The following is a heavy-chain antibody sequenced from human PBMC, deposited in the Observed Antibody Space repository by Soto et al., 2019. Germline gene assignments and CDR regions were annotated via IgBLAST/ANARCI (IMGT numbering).Heavy chain of an antibody. V-gene: IGHV4-59*08. J-gene: IGHJ4*02. Sequence: SETLSLTCTVSGGSISSYYWSWIRQPPGKGLEWIGYIYYSGSTNYDPSLKSRVTISVDTSKKQFSLNLRSVTAADTAVYYCARGRRPPEIDYWGQGTLVTVSS. D-gene: IGHD2-15*01. CDR3: ARGRRPPEIDY. CDR2: IYYSGST. CDR1: GGSISSYY.